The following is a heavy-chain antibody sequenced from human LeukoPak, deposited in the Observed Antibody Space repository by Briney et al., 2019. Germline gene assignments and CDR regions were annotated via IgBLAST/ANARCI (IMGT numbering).Heavy chain of an antibody. CDR2: ISWNSGSI. D-gene: IGHD5-18*01. Sequence: PGRSLRLSCAASGFTFDDYAMPWVRQAPGKGLEWVSGISWNSGSIGYADSVKGRFTISRDNAKNSLYLQMNSLRAEDTALYYCAKVYLRTQLWGPFDYWGQGTLVTVSS. J-gene: IGHJ4*02. V-gene: IGHV3-9*01. CDR1: GFTFDDYA. CDR3: AKVYLRTQLWGPFDY.